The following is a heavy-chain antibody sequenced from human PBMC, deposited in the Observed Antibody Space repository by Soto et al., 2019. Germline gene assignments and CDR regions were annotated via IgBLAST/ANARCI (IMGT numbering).Heavy chain of an antibody. D-gene: IGHD4-4*01. CDR2: IKSNSDGGTT. V-gene: IGHV3-15*01. CDR3: TVHRLTTANSFDF. J-gene: IGHJ4*02. Sequence: VGSQMQYCALSGLDISRALMNLVRQNPGKGLEWVGRIKSNSDGGTTDYAAPAKGRFAISRDDAKSTLYLQMDSLTTADTAVFYCTVHRLTTANSFDFCGQGALVTVS. CDR1: GLDISRAL.